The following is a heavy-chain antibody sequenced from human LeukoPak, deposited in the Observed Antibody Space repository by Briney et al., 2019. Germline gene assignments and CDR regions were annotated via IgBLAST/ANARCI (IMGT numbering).Heavy chain of an antibody. V-gene: IGHV1-2*02. Sequence: ASLKVSCKASGYTFTDYYIHWVRQAPGQGLEWMGWINTNSGDTNYAQRFQGKITMTRDTSTTTTYMGLSSLTSDDTALYYCSRLAGCGGDCYSEGDYWGQGTLVIVSS. CDR3: SRLAGCGGDCYSEGDY. D-gene: IGHD2-21*02. CDR2: INTNSGDT. CDR1: GYTFTDYY. J-gene: IGHJ4*02.